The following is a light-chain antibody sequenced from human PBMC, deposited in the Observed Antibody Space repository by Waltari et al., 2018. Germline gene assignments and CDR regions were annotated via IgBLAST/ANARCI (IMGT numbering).Light chain of an antibody. CDR1: QCVGRS. Sequence: IVLTQSQATLSLSHGARATLYCRNSQCVGRSLSWYQQKPGQPPTLLIYDASTRAPGGPARISGSGSAADFTLTIGSLGPEGFAVYFCLERSNWPPTFGGGTTVEI. CDR2: DAS. CDR3: LERSNWPPT. J-gene: IGKJ4*01. V-gene: IGKV3-11*01.